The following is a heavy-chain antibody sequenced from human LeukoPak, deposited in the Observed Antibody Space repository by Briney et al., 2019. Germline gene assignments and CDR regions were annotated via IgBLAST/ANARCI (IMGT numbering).Heavy chain of an antibody. CDR2: VYYSGST. CDR3: ARVTSSGGVDN. V-gene: IGHV4-39*07. J-gene: IGHJ4*02. D-gene: IGHD2-21*02. Sequence: SETLSLTCTVSGGSISSGDYYWGWIRQPPGKGLEWVGSVYYSGSTYYNPSLKSRVVTSVDTSKKQFFLKVTSVTAADTAVYYCARVTSSGGVDNWGQGTLVTVSS. CDR1: GGSISSGDYY.